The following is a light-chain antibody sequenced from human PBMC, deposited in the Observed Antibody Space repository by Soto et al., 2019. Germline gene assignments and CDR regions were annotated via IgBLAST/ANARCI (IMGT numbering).Light chain of an antibody. CDR2: GAS. Sequence: EIIVTQSPATLSVSPGERATLSCRASQSVNNNLAWYQQKPGQAPRLLIYGASTMATGIPARFGGSGYGTDFTLTISSLQSEDFAIYYCQQYNNWPLLTFGGGTKVEIK. CDR1: QSVNNN. CDR3: QQYNNWPLLT. V-gene: IGKV3-15*01. J-gene: IGKJ4*01.